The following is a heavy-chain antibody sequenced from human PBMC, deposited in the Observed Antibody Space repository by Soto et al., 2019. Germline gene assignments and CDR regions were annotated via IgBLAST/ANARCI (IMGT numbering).Heavy chain of an antibody. V-gene: IGHV1-8*01. Sequence: ASVKVSCKASGYTFTSYDINWVRQATGQGLEWMGWMNPNSGNTGYAQKFQGRVTMTRNTSISTAYMELSSLRSEDTAMYYCARLSHVYGDYAGAFDIWGQGTMVTVSS. D-gene: IGHD4-17*01. J-gene: IGHJ3*02. CDR1: GYTFTSYD. CDR3: ARLSHVYGDYAGAFDI. CDR2: MNPNSGNT.